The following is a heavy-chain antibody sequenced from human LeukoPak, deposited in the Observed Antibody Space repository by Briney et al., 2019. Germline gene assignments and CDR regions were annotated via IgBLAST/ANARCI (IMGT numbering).Heavy chain of an antibody. CDR1: GFTFSSYG. Sequence: GRSLRLSCAASGFTFSSYGMHWVRQAPGKGLEWVAVIWYDGGNKYYPDPVKGRFTISRDNSKNTLYLQMNSLRAEDTAVYYCARDEVRLGGSNDAFDIWGQGTMVTVSS. V-gene: IGHV3-33*01. CDR2: IWYDGGNK. D-gene: IGHD3-16*01. CDR3: ARDEVRLGGSNDAFDI. J-gene: IGHJ3*02.